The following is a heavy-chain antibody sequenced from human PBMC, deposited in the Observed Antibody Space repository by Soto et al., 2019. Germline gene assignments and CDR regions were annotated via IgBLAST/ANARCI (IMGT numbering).Heavy chain of an antibody. J-gene: IGHJ6*02. D-gene: IGHD6-13*01. CDR2: IYYSGST. CDR3: AGPGIAAAGTGPDYYYYGMDV. CDR1: SGSISSSSYY. V-gene: IGHV4-39*01. Sequence: PSETLSLTCTVSSGSISSSSYYWGWIRQPPGKGLEWIGSIYYSGSTYYNPSLKSRVTISVDTSKNQFSLKLSSVTAADTAVYYCAGPGIAAAGTGPDYYYYGMDVWGQGTTVTVSS.